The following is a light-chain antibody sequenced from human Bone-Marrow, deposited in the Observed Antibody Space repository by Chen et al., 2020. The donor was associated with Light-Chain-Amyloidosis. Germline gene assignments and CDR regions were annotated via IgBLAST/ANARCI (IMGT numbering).Light chain of an antibody. CDR2: DVT. CDR3: SSYTITNTLV. V-gene: IGLV2-14*01. Sequence: QSALTQPASVSGSPGQSVTISCTGTSSDVGGDNHVSWYQQHPDKAPKLMIYDVTNRPSWVPDPFSGSKSDNTASLTISGLQTEAEANYFCSSYTITNTLVFGSGTRVTVL. J-gene: IGLJ1*01. CDR1: SSDVGGDNH.